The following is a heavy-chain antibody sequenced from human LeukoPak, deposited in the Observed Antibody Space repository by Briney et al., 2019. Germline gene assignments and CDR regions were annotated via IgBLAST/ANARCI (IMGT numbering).Heavy chain of an antibody. CDR3: AKAKGYSYGRHDAFDI. J-gene: IGHJ3*02. V-gene: IGHV3-23*01. Sequence: PGGSLRLSCAASGFTFSSYAMSWVRQAPGKGLEWVSAISSSGGSTYYADSVKGRFTISRDNSKNTLYLQMNSLRAEDTAVYYCAKAKGYSYGRHDAFDIWGQGTMVTVSS. D-gene: IGHD5-18*01. CDR1: GFTFSSYA. CDR2: ISSSGGST.